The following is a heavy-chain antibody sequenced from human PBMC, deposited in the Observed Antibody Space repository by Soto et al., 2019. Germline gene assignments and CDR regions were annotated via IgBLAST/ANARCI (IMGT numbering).Heavy chain of an antibody. CDR1: GCSMSGYY. Sequence: SEALSLTCAVYGCSMSGYYLRGISQPPGKGLEWIGEINYSGNTNYSPSLKSRVSISLDTSKNQFSLKLSSVTAADTSIYYCARGRMVRGVIILGMDVWGQGTTVT. CDR2: INYSGNT. J-gene: IGHJ6*02. D-gene: IGHD3-10*01. CDR3: ARGRMVRGVIILGMDV. V-gene: IGHV4-34*01.